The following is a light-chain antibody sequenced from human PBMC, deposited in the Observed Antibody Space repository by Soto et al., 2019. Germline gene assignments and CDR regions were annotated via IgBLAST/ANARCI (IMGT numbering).Light chain of an antibody. Sequence: QSVLAQPASVSGSPGQSITISCTGTSSDVGGHNYVSWYQRHPGKAPKNMIYEVNNGPSGVSDRFSGSKSGNTASLTISGLQAEDEAYYYCSSFTNSGTVVFGGGTKVTVL. CDR1: SSDVGGHNY. J-gene: IGLJ2*01. CDR2: EVN. CDR3: SSFTNSGTVV. V-gene: IGLV2-14*01.